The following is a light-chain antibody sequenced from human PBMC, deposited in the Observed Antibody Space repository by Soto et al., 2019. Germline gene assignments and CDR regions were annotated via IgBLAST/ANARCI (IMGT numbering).Light chain of an antibody. CDR3: MQSTQLPPT. CDR1: QSLLHITGETF. J-gene: IGKJ5*01. Sequence: DVVMTQTPLSLSVAPGQPASISCKSSQSLLHITGETFLFWYLQKPGQSPLLLIYDVSTRVSGVPARFSGRGSGTDFTLEISRVETDDVGIYYCMQSTQLPPTFGRGTRLGIE. V-gene: IGKV2D-29*02. CDR2: DVS.